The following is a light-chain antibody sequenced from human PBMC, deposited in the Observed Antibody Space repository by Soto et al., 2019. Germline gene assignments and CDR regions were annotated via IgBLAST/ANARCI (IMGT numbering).Light chain of an antibody. CDR1: QSVSTS. CDR3: QQYNNWPLLT. J-gene: IGKJ4*01. Sequence: EVVMTQSPATLSVSPGERATLSCRASQSVSTSLAWYQHKPGQAPRLLIFGAFARATGIPARFSGGGSGTEFTLPISSLQSEDFAVYYCQQYNNWPLLTFGGGTKVEIK. V-gene: IGKV3D-15*01. CDR2: GAF.